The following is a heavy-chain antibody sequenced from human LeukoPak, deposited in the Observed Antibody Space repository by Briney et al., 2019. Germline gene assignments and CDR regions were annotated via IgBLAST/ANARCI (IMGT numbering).Heavy chain of an antibody. Sequence: GGSLRLSCAASGFTFSSYAMSWVRQAPGKGLEWVSGISGSGGTTYYADSVKGRFTISRDNSKNSLYLQMNSLRAEDTALYYCARVRAAAGFYYGMDVWGQGTTVTVSS. J-gene: IGHJ6*02. CDR1: GFTFSSYA. CDR3: ARVRAAAGFYYGMDV. V-gene: IGHV3-23*01. CDR2: ISGSGGTT. D-gene: IGHD6-13*01.